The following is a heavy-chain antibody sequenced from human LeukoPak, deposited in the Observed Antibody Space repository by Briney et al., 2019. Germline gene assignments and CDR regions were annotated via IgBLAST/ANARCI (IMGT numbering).Heavy chain of an antibody. CDR1: GFTFSDYY. J-gene: IGHJ4*02. D-gene: IGHD2-2*01. CDR2: ISSSGSTI. CDR3: ARSIPAGNRR. V-gene: IGHV3-11*01. Sequence: GGSLRLSCAASGFTFSDYYMSWLRQAPGKGVEWVSYISSSGSTIDYADSVKGRFTISRDNAKNSLYLQMNSLRAEDTAVYYCARSIPAGNRRWGQGTLVTVSS.